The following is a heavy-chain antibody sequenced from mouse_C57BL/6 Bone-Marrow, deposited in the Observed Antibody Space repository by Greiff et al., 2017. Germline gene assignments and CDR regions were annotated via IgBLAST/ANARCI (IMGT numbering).Heavy chain of an antibody. Sequence: QVQLQQPGTELVKPGASVKLSCKASGYTFTSYWMHWVKQRPGQGLEWIGNINPSNGGTNYNEKFKSKVTLTVDKSSSTAYMQISSLTSEGSAVYYCARFESAQAKRPSYYFDYWGQGTTLTVSS. V-gene: IGHV1-53*01. CDR2: INPSNGGT. CDR1: GYTFTSYW. J-gene: IGHJ2*01. D-gene: IGHD3-2*02. CDR3: ARFESAQAKRPSYYFDY.